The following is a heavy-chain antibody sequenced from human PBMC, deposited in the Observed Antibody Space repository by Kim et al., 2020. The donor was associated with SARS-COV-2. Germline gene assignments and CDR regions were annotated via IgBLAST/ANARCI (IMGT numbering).Heavy chain of an antibody. V-gene: IGHV4-39*07. CDR3: ARGTVYSASNEDLSYDALDI. D-gene: IGHD1-26*01. CDR2: IYYSART. Sequence: SETLSLTCTVSGGSISSSTHYWGWIRQPPGKGLEWIGSIYYSARTYYNPSLKSRVTISVDTSKNQFSLRLSSVTAADTAVYYCARGTVYSASNEDLSYDALDISDQGTMVTVSS. CDR1: GGSISSSTHY. J-gene: IGHJ3*02.